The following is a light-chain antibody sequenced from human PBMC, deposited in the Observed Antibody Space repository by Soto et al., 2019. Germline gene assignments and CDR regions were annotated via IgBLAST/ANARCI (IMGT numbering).Light chain of an antibody. CDR1: QGIRNF. V-gene: IGKV1-27*01. Sequence: DIQMTQSPTSLSASVGDRVTITCRASQGIRNFVAWYQQKPGKAPKLLIYAASTLQSGVPSRFSGSGSGTDFTLTIHSLHPVDVATCPCQNNSSVPVFGRGTKVKIK. CDR2: AAS. J-gene: IGKJ3*01. CDR3: QNNSSVPV.